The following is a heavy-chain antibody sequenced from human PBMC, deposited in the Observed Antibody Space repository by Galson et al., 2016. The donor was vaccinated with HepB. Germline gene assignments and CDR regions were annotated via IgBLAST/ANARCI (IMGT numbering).Heavy chain of an antibody. Sequence: SLRLSCAASGFTFTNYWMNWVRQAPGQGLEWVASVNQDGGDTYYVDSVKGRFSISRDNAMNSLYLQMNTLSAEDTAVYYCVRRDCLNCRPKSFDNWGQGVLVTVSS. V-gene: IGHV3-7*04. CDR2: VNQDGGDT. J-gene: IGHJ4*02. CDR1: GFTFTNYW. D-gene: IGHD1-20*01. CDR3: VRRDCLNCRPKSFDN.